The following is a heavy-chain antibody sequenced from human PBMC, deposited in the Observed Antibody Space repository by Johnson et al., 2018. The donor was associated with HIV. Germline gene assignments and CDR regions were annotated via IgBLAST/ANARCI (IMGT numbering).Heavy chain of an antibody. CDR3: ARWRDYYDSSLGAFDI. V-gene: IGHV3-11*01. CDR2: ISSSGSTI. D-gene: IGHD3-22*01. Sequence: LLVESGGGLVQPGGSLRLSCAASGFTFSDYYMSWIRQAPGKGLEWVSYISSSGSTIYYADSVKGRFTISRDNAKNSLYLQMNSLRAEDTALYYCARWRDYYDSSLGAFDIWGQGTMVTVSS. J-gene: IGHJ3*02. CDR1: GFTFSDYY.